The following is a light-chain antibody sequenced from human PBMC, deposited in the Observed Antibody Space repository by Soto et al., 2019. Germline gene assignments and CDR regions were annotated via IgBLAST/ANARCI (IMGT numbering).Light chain of an antibody. CDR3: SSYISTNTPHAI. J-gene: IGLJ2*01. CDR1: SSDVGGYNY. Sequence: QSALTQPASVSGSPGQSITISCTGTSSDVGGYNYVSWYQQHPGKAPKLMIYEVSNRPSGVSNRFSGSKSGNTASLTISGLQAEDEADYYCSSYISTNTPHAIFGGGTKLTVL. V-gene: IGLV2-14*01. CDR2: EVS.